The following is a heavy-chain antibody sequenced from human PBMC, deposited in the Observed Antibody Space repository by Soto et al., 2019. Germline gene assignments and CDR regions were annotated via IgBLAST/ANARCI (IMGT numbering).Heavy chain of an antibody. CDR2: IWYDGSNK. V-gene: IGHV3-33*01. CDR1: GFTFSSYG. J-gene: IGHJ4*02. Sequence: GGSLRLSCAASGFTFSSYGMHWVRQAPGKGLEWVAVIWYDGSNKYYADSVKGRFTISRDNSKNTLYLQMNSLRAEDTAVYYCARVFSSGADPVVLAYYWGQGSLVTVSS. D-gene: IGHD2-2*01. CDR3: ARVFSSGADPVVLAYY.